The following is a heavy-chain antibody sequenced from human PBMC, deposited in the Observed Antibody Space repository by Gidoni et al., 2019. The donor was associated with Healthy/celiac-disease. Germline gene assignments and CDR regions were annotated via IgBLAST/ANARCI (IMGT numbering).Heavy chain of an antibody. CDR1: GFTFSSYE. CDR3: ARRDYGGNSLDY. Sequence: EVQLVESGGGLVQPGGSLRLSCSASGFTFSSYEMNWVRQAPGKGLEWVSYISSSGSTIYYADSVKGRFTISRDNAKNSLYLQMNSLRAEDTAVYYCARRDYGGNSLDYWGQGTLVTVSS. V-gene: IGHV3-48*03. D-gene: IGHD4-17*01. CDR2: ISSSGSTI. J-gene: IGHJ4*02.